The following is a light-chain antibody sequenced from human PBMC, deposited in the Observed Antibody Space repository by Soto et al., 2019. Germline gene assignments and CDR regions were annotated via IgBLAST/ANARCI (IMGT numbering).Light chain of an antibody. CDR1: SSNIGAEYD. J-gene: IGLJ1*01. CDR3: QSYDSSLTTFV. Sequence: QSVLTQPPSVSGAAGQRVAISCTGSSSNIGAEYDVHWYQQLPGTAPKRLIYGDNNRPSGVPDRFSGSKSGTSASLAITGLQPEDEADYYCQSYDSSLTTFVFGTGTKV. CDR2: GDN. V-gene: IGLV1-40*01.